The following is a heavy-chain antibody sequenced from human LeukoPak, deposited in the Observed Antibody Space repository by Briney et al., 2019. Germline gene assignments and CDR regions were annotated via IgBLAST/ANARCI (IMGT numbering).Heavy chain of an antibody. V-gene: IGHV3-48*03. D-gene: IGHD3-10*01. CDR3: ARAFDYYGSGNGY. CDR1: GFTFSSYE. CDR2: ISSSGSTI. Sequence: GGSLRLSCAASGFTFSSYEMNWVRQAPGKGLEWVSYISSSGSTIYYADSVKGRFTISRDNAKNSLYLQMNSLRAEDTAVYYCARAFDYYGSGNGYWGQGTLVTVSS. J-gene: IGHJ4*02.